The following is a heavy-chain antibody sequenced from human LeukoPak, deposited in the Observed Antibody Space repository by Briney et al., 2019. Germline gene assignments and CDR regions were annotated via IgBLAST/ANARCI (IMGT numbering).Heavy chain of an antibody. CDR2: FIPIFGTA. CDR1: GGTFSSYA. Sequence: SVKVSCKASGGTFSSYAISWVRQAPGQGLEWMGGFIPIFGTANYAQKFQGRVTITADESTSTAYMELSSLRSEDTAVYYCARQDIVVVPAAGDYYYYGMDVWGQGTTVTVSS. D-gene: IGHD2-2*01. J-gene: IGHJ6*02. V-gene: IGHV1-69*13. CDR3: ARQDIVVVPAAGDYYYYGMDV.